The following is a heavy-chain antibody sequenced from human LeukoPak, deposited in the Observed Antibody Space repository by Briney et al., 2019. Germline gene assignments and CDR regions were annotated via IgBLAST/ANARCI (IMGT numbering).Heavy chain of an antibody. CDR2: IYYSGST. J-gene: IGHJ6*02. D-gene: IGHD3-10*01. CDR1: GGSINNYY. CDR3: ARGATMVRGTYYYYYGMDV. V-gene: IGHV4-59*12. Sequence: SETLSLTCAVSGGSINNYYWSWIRQPPGKGLEWIGYIYYSGSTNYNPSLKSRVTISVATSKNQFSLKLSSVTAADTAVYYCARGATMVRGTYYYYYGMDVWGQGTTVTVSS.